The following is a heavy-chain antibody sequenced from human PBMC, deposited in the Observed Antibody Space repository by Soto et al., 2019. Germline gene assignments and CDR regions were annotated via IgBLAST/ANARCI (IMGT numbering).Heavy chain of an antibody. CDR3: ARIICVADAFDL. D-gene: IGHD3-10*01. V-gene: IGHV1-3*01. CDR2: INAADGYT. J-gene: IGHJ3*01. Sequence: QVQLVQSGAEVKEPGASVKVSCMASGYTFTNYTMHWVRQAPGQRLEWMGWINAADGYTKYSQRFQGRVTITRDTSARTAYMGLSSLRSEATAVYYCARIICVADAFDLWGQGTMVSVSS. CDR1: GYTFTNYT.